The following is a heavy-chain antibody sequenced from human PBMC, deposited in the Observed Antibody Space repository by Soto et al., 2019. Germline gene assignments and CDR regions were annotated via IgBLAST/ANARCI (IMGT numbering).Heavy chain of an antibody. J-gene: IGHJ3*02. CDR1: GFTFTSSA. Sequence: ASVKVSCKASGFTFTSSAVQWVRQARGQRLEWIGWIVVGSGNTNYAQKFQERVTITRDMSTSTAYMELSSLRSEDTAVYYCAADTGIVGAPGAFDIWGQGKMVTVSS. V-gene: IGHV1-58*01. D-gene: IGHD1-26*01. CDR3: AADTGIVGAPGAFDI. CDR2: IVVGSGNT.